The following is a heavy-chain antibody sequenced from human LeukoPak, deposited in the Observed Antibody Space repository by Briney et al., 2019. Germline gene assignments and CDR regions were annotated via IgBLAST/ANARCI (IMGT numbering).Heavy chain of an antibody. CDR3: ARHSVVVVPAELDY. V-gene: IGHV4-38-2*01. CDR1: GYSISSGYY. D-gene: IGHD2-2*01. Sequence: SETLSLTCAVSGYSISSGYYWGWIRQPPGKGLEWIGSIYHSGSTYYNPSLKSRVTISVDTSKNQFSLKLSSVTAADTAVYYCARHSVVVVPAELDYWGQGTLVTVSS. CDR2: IYHSGST. J-gene: IGHJ4*02.